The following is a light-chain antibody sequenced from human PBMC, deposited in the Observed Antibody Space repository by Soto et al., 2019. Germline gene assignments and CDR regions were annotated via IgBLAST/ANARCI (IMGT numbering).Light chain of an antibody. CDR2: GAS. V-gene: IGKV3-20*01. J-gene: IGKJ5*01. CDR3: QQYGSSAPIT. CDR1: QSVSNNY. Sequence: EIVLTQSPGTLSLSPGDSADLSCMASQSVSNNYLAWYQQKPGQAPRLLIYGASIRATGIPDRFSGSGSETDFTLTISRLEPEDFALYYCQQYGSSAPITXGQGTRLEIK.